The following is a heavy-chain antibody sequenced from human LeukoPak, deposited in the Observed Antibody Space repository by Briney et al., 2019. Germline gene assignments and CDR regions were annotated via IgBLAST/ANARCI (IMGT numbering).Heavy chain of an antibody. D-gene: IGHD1-26*01. V-gene: IGHV1-69*04. Sequence: SVKVSCKASGGTFSSYAISRVRQAPGQGLEWMGRIIPILGIANYAQKFQGRVTITADKSTSTAYMELSSLRSEDTAVYYCARDQVGATSGYFDYWGQGTLVTVSS. CDR2: IIPILGIA. CDR1: GGTFSSYA. J-gene: IGHJ4*02. CDR3: ARDQVGATSGYFDY.